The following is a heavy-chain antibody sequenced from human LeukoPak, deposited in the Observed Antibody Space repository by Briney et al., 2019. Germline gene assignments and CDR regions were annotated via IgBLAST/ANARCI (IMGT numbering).Heavy chain of an antibody. CDR3: ASSKSGTTLLDY. CDR2: IIPILGIA. Sequence: SVKVSCKASGYTFTGYYMHWVRQAPGQGLEWMGRIIPILGIANYAQKFQGRVTITADKSTSTAYMELSSLRSEDTAVYYCASSKSGTTLLDYWGQGTLVTVSS. J-gene: IGHJ4*02. V-gene: IGHV1-69*02. D-gene: IGHD1-1*01. CDR1: GYTFTGYY.